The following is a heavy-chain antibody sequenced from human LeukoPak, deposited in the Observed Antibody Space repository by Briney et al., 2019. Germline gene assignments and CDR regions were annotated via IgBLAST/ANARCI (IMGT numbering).Heavy chain of an antibody. J-gene: IGHJ4*02. Sequence: ASVKVSCKAYGYTFSGYYMHWVRQAPGQGLEWMAWINPSNGDTNYAQKFQGRVNMTRDTSINTAYMELTRLVSDDTAVYYCARVGSSGWYVHPTLDYWGQGTLVTVSS. CDR1: GYTFSGYY. CDR2: INPSNGDT. D-gene: IGHD6-19*01. V-gene: IGHV1-2*02. CDR3: ARVGSSGWYVHPTLDY.